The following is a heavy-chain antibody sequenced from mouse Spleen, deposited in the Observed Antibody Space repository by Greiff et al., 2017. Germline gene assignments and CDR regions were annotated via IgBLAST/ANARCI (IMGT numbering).Heavy chain of an antibody. CDR1: GYSITSGYC. D-gene: IGHD1-1*01. Sequence: EVKLMESGPGLVKPSQSLSLTCSVTGYSITSGYCWNWIRQFPGNKLEWMGYISYDGSNNYNPSLKNRISITRDTSKNQFFLKLNSVTTEDTATYYCARDRYGAYWGQGTLVTVSA. CDR2: ISYDGSN. CDR3: ARDRYGAY. J-gene: IGHJ3*01. V-gene: IGHV3-6*01.